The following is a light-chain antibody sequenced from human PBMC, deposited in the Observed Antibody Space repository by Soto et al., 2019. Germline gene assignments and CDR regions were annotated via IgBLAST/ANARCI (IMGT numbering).Light chain of an antibody. J-gene: IGKJ2*01. CDR2: AAS. V-gene: IGKV1-39*01. CDR1: QTIISY. Sequence: DIQMTQSPSSLSASVGDRVTITCRSSQTIISYLNWYQQRAGKAPQLLIYAASSLQSGVPERFSGSGSGTDFTLSLRSPQPEDSAIYFCQQTYSGPRTFGQGTKLEIK. CDR3: QQTYSGPRT.